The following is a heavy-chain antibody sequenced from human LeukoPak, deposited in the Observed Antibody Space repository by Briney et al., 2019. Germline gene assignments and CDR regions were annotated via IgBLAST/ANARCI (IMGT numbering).Heavy chain of an antibody. CDR3: ARLAGHAFDY. J-gene: IGHJ4*02. CDR1: GGSISSSSYY. CDR2: IYYSGST. Sequence: SETLSLTCTVSGGSISSSSYYWGWIRQPPGKGLEWIGSIYYSGSTYYNPSLKGRVTISVDTSKNQFSLKLSSVTAADTAVYYCARLAGHAFDYWGQGTLVTVSS. V-gene: IGHV4-39*07.